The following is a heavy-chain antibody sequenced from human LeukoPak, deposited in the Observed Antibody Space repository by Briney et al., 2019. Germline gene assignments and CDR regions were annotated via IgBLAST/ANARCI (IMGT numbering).Heavy chain of an antibody. V-gene: IGHV1-2*02. D-gene: IGHD2-15*01. Sequence: ASVKVSCKASGYTLSDYYMHWVRQAPGQGLEWLGWINPNSGGTNSAQKFQGRVTMTRDTSITTAYMELSRLRYDDTAVYYCARWGWLDYFDYWGQGTLVTVSS. CDR3: ARWGWLDYFDY. J-gene: IGHJ4*02. CDR1: GYTLSDYY. CDR2: INPNSGGT.